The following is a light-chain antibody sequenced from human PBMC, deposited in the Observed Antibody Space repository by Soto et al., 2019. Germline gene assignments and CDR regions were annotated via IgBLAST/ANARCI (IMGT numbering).Light chain of an antibody. J-gene: IGKJ1*01. CDR3: QQYNVHSPWT. Sequence: DLQMTQSPSTLSASVGDRVTITCRASQSVSTWLAWYQQKPGKAPHLLIFKASTLESGVPSRFXGSGSGTEFTLTITSLQPDDFATYYCQQYNVHSPWTFGQGTKVEIK. V-gene: IGKV1-5*03. CDR1: QSVSTW. CDR2: KAS.